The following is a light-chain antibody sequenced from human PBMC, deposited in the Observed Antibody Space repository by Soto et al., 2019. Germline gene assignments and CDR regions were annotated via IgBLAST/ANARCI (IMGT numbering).Light chain of an antibody. V-gene: IGKV1D-12*01. CDR1: QDIGSW. CDR2: TAS. CDR3: QQANSFTLT. J-gene: IGKJ4*01. Sequence: DIQVTQPLPSVSASVGDRVTIICPAGQDIGSWLTWYQHKPGKDPKLLISTASSLQSGVPSRFSGSVSGTEFNLTISSLQTEDCATYYGQQANSFTLTFGGGTKVDIK.